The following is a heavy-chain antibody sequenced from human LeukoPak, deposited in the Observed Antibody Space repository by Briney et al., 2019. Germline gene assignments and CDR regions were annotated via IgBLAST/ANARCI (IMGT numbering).Heavy chain of an antibody. D-gene: IGHD3-22*01. Sequence: SVKVSCKASGGTFSSYAISWVRQAPGQGLEWMGGIIPIFGTANYAQKFQGRVTITADESTSTAYMELSSLRSEDTAVYYCARGHETVISGYQQPRASLDAFDIWGQRTMVTVSS. V-gene: IGHV1-69*13. CDR1: GGTFSSYA. CDR3: ARGHETVISGYQQPRASLDAFDI. CDR2: IIPIFGTA. J-gene: IGHJ3*02.